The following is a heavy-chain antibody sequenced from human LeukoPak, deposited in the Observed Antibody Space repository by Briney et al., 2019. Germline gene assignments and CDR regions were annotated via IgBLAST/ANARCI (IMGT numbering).Heavy chain of an antibody. Sequence: PGGSLRLSCAASGFTFSSYSMNWVRQAPGKGLEWVSSISSSSSYIYYADSVKGRFTISRDNSKNTLYLQMNSLRAEDTAVYYCAKGFQYYDFWSGYYNYYGMDVWGQGTTVTVSS. V-gene: IGHV3-21*04. CDR3: AKGFQYYDFWSGYYNYYGMDV. J-gene: IGHJ6*02. D-gene: IGHD3-3*01. CDR1: GFTFSSYS. CDR2: ISSSSSYI.